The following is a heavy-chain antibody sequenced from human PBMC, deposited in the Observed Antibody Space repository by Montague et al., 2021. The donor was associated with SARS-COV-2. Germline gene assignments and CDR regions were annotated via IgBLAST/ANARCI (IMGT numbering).Heavy chain of an antibody. D-gene: IGHD4-17*01. CDR2: IYSSGST. J-gene: IGHJ6*02. V-gene: IGHV4-61*02. CDR1: GGSIRSGSYY. Sequence: TLSLTCTVSGGSIRSGSYYWSWICQPAGKGLEWIGRIYSSGSTXYNPSLKSRVTISVDTSNNQFSLTVSSVTAADTAVYYCARDYGDYSYYYGLDVWGQGTTVTVSS. CDR3: ARDYGDYSYYYGLDV.